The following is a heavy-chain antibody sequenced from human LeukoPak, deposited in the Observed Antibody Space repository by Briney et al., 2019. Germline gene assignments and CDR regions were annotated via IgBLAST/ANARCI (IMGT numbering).Heavy chain of an antibody. D-gene: IGHD3-3*01. CDR1: GYSISSGYY. V-gene: IGHV4-38-2*02. J-gene: IGHJ4*02. CDR2: IYHSGST. CDR3: ARTPYYDFWSGAPYYFDY. Sequence: SETLSLTCTVSGYSISSGYYWGWIRQPPGKGLEWIGSIYHSGSTYYNPSLKSRVTISVDTSKNQFSLKLSSVTAADTAVYYCARTPYYDFWSGAPYYFDYWGQGTLVTVSS.